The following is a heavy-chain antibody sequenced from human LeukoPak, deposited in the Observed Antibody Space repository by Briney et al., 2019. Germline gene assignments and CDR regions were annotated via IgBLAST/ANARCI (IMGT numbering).Heavy chain of an antibody. J-gene: IGHJ4*02. Sequence: SETLSLTCTVSGGSISSRSYYWGWIRQPPGKGLEWIGSSYYSGSNYYNPSLKSRVTISVDTSKNQFSLKLSSVTAADTAVYYCASFYGSGSYYPKPDYWGQGTLVTVSS. CDR2: SYYSGSN. CDR3: ASFYGSGSYYPKPDY. D-gene: IGHD3-10*01. CDR1: GGSISSRSYY. V-gene: IGHV4-39*01.